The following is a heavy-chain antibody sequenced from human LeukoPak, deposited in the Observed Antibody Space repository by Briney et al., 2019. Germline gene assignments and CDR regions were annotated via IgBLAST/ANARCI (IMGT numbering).Heavy chain of an antibody. D-gene: IGHD2-15*01. Sequence: GGSLRLSCAASGFTFSSYAMSWVRQAPGKGLEWVSAISGSGGSTYCADSVKGRFTISRDNSKNTLYLQMNSLRAEDTAVYYCAKDLEVVAVATSQDYWGQGTLVTVSS. CDR1: GFTFSSYA. V-gene: IGHV3-23*01. CDR3: AKDLEVVAVATSQDY. CDR2: ISGSGGST. J-gene: IGHJ4*02.